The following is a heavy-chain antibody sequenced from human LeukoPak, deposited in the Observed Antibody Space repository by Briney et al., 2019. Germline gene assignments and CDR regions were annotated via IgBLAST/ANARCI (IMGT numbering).Heavy chain of an antibody. D-gene: IGHD6-19*01. CDR1: GGSFSGYY. V-gene: IGHV4-34*01. CDR3: ARHIAVAGTPGWFDP. Sequence: SETLSLTCAVYGGSFSGYYWSWIRQPPGKGLEWIGEINHSGSTNYNPSLKSRVTISVDTSKNQFSLKLSSVTAADTAVYYCARHIAVAGTPGWFDPWGQGTLVTVSS. CDR2: INHSGST. J-gene: IGHJ5*02.